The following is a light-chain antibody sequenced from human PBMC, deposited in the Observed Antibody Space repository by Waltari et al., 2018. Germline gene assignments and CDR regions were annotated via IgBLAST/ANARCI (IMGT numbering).Light chain of an antibody. CDR1: QNIDEW. CDR2: KAS. J-gene: IGKJ4*01. CDR3: QKYNNPPLT. V-gene: IGKV1-5*03. Sequence: DIQMTQSPSSLSASVGDKVTITCQASQNIDEWLAWYQQKPGKAPQPLIYKASSLQSGVPSRFSGRRSGTDFSLTISSLQPEDFATYYCQKYNNPPLTFGGGTKVEMK.